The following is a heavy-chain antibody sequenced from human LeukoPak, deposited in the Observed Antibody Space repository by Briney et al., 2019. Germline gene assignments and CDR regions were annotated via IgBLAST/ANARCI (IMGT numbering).Heavy chain of an antibody. Sequence: PGGSLRLSCAASGFXFSSYGMSWVRQTPGKGLEWVSSISTSGGTTYYADSVKGRFTISRDNSKNTLYLQINSLRAEDTAVYYCTVYSGSYFYGMDVWGQGTTVTVSS. J-gene: IGHJ6*02. CDR2: ISTSGGTT. CDR1: GFXFSSYG. CDR3: TVYSGSYFYGMDV. D-gene: IGHD1-26*01. V-gene: IGHV3-23*01.